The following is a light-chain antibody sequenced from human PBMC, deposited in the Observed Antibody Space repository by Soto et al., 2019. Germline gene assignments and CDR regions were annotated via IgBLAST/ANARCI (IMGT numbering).Light chain of an antibody. CDR1: QNIYYN. J-gene: IGKJ1*01. V-gene: IGKV3-15*01. CDR2: CAS. CDR3: LQYHNLWA. Sequence: IVMTQSPATLSVSPGESATLSCRASQNIYYNVDWYQHRPGQAPRLLIYCASTRATGVPTRFSGSGSGTEFTLTISSLQSEDFTVYSCLQYHNLWAFGQGTKVEI.